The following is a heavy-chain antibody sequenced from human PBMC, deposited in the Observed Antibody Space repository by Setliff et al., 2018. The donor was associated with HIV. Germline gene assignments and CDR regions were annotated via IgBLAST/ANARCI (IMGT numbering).Heavy chain of an antibody. Sequence: SETLSLTCTVSGGSINSGNNYGSGNRQHPGKGREWIGFIYYRGTTYYNPSRKSRVTISVDTSKNQFSLKLNSVTAADTAVYYCARHDMPSSDRSGYYYDSWGQGTLVTVSS. CDR2: IYYRGTT. J-gene: IGHJ5*01. CDR1: GGSINSGNNY. D-gene: IGHD3-22*01. CDR3: ARHDMPSSDRSGYYYDS. V-gene: IGHV4-31*03.